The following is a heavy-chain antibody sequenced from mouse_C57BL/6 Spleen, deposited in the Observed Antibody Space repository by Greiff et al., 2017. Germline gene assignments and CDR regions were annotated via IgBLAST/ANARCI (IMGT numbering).Heavy chain of an antibody. CDR1: GYAFSSYW. CDR3: ARKRVDYAMDY. Sequence: QVQLKESGAELVKPGASVKISCKASGYAFSSYWMNWVKQRPGKGLEWIGQIYPGDGDTNYNGKFKGKATLTAYKSSSTAYMQLSSLTSEDSAVYFCARKRVDYAMDYWGQGTSVTVSS. CDR2: IYPGDGDT. V-gene: IGHV1-80*01. J-gene: IGHJ4*01.